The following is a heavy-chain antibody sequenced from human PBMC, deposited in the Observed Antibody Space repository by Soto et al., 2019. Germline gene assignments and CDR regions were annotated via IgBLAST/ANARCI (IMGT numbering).Heavy chain of an antibody. V-gene: IGHV4-31*03. D-gene: IGHD3-10*02. J-gene: IGHJ4*02. CDR2: FYYSGST. Sequence: SETLSLTCTVSGGSISTGGYYWNWIRQHPGKGLEWIGYFYYSGSTYYNPSLKSRVTISVNTSKNQFSLKLSSVTAADTAVYYCARSVFLWGQGTLDTVSS. CDR3: ARSVFL. CDR1: GGSISTGGYY.